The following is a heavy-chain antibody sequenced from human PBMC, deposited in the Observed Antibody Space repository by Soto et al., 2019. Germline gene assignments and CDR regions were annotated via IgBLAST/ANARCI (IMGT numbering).Heavy chain of an antibody. CDR2: INAGNGNT. J-gene: IGHJ6*02. CDR1: GYTFTSYS. Sequence: ASVKVSCKASGYTFTSYSMHWVLQAPGQRLEWMGWINAGNGNTKYSQKFQGRVTITRDTSASTAYMELSSLRSEDTAVYYCARGLLYCSGGSCYSGSDYYYYGMDVWGQGTTVTVSS. CDR3: ARGLLYCSGGSCYSGSDYYYYGMDV. D-gene: IGHD2-15*01. V-gene: IGHV1-3*01.